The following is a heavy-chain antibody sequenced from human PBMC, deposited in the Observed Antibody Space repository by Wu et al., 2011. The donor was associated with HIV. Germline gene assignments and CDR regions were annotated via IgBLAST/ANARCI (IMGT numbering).Heavy chain of an antibody. J-gene: IGHJ3*02. CDR3: ARGEMTTIEPRDAFDI. CDR2: ISAYNGDT. V-gene: IGHV1-18*01. Sequence: QVQLVQSGAEVKKPGASVKVSCKASGYTFTSYGISWVRQAPGQGLEWMGWISAYNGDTNYAQKFQGRVTMTRDTSISTAYMGLSRLRSDDTAVYYCARGEMTTIEPRDAFDIWGQGTMVTVSS. CDR1: GYTFTSYG. D-gene: IGHD5-24*01.